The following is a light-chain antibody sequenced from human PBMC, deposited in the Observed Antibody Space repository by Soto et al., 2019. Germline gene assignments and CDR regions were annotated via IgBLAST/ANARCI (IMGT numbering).Light chain of an antibody. CDR1: QSVSSN. J-gene: IGKJ1*01. Sequence: EIVMTQSPATLSVSPGERATLSFRASQSVSSNLAWYQQKPGQPPRLLIYGASTRDTGIPARFSGSGSWTEFTLPISRLQSEDFEVYYCQQYNNWPRTFGQGTKVDIK. CDR2: GAS. CDR3: QQYNNWPRT. V-gene: IGKV3-15*01.